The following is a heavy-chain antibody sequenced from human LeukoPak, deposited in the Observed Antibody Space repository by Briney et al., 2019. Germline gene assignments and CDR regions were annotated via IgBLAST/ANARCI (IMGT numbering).Heavy chain of an antibody. CDR2: ISWNSGTI. CDR3: AKAKYYDILTGPTNHWHFDL. V-gene: IGHV3-9*01. CDR1: GFTFDDYA. J-gene: IGHJ2*01. Sequence: GGSLRLSCAASGFTFDDYAMHWVRQESGKGLEWVSGISWNSGTIVYADSVKGRFTTSRDNAKNSLFLQMNSLRPEDTALYYCAKAKYYDILTGPTNHWHFDLWGRGTLVAVSS. D-gene: IGHD3-9*01.